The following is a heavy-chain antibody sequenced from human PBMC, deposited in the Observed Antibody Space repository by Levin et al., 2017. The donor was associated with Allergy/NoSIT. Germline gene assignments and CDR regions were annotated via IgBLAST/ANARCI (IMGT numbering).Heavy chain of an antibody. V-gene: IGHV3-48*01. CDR1: GFTFSSYS. CDR2: ISSSSSTI. D-gene: IGHD6-13*01. Sequence: AGGSLRLSCAASGFTFSSYSMNWVRQAPGKGLEWVSYISSSSSTIYYADSVKGRFTISRDNAKNSLYLQMNSLRAEDTAVYYCARDYLAAAGIVFDYWGQGTLVTVSS. CDR3: ARDYLAAAGIVFDY. J-gene: IGHJ4*02.